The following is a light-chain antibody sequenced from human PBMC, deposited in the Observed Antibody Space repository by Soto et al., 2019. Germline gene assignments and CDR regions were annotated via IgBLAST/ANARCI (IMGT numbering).Light chain of an antibody. J-gene: IGLJ1*01. CDR2: EVN. CDR1: SSDVGGYKY. Sequence: QSALTQPPSASGSPGQSVTISCTGTSSDVGGYKYVSWYQQHPGKAPKLMIFEVNKRPSGVPDRFSGSKSGNTASLTVSGLKAEDEADYYCSSYAGINNLGVFGPGTKLTV. V-gene: IGLV2-8*01. CDR3: SSYAGINNLGV.